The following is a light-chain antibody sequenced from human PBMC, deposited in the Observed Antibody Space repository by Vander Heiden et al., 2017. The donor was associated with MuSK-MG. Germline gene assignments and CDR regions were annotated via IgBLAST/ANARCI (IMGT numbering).Light chain of an antibody. CDR3: QQYASAPFT. V-gene: IGKV3-20*01. CDR1: QSVRSNY. Sequence: EIVLTQSPGTLSLSPGERATLSCKASQSVRSNYLAWYQQKPGQAPRLLIFGASSRATDIPDRFGGRVSGTDFTLTISRLEPEDFALYYCQQYASAPFTFGQGTRLEIK. CDR2: GAS. J-gene: IGKJ2*01.